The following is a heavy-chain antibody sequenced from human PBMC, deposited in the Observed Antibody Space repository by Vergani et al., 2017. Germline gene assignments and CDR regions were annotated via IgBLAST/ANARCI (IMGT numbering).Heavy chain of an antibody. V-gene: IGHV1-8*02. CDR2: MNPNSGNT. CDR1: GGTFSSYA. D-gene: IGHD3-3*01. CDR3: SRGLIFGVVTPQYFQH. J-gene: IGHJ1*01. Sequence: QVQLVQSGAEVKKPGSSVKVSCKASGGTFSSYAISWVRQATGQGLEWMGWMNPNSGNTGYAQKFQGRVTMTRNTSISTADMELSSLRAEDTAVYYCSRGLIFGVVTPQYFQHWGQGTLVTVSS.